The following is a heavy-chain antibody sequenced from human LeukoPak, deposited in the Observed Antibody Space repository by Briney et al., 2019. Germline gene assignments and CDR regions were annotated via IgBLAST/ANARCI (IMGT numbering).Heavy chain of an antibody. CDR3: ARLDSSGYYYY. Sequence: GGSLRLSCAASGFTFTSYWIGWVRQMPGKGLEWMGIIYSGDSDTRYSPSFQGQVTISADKSISTTYVQWSSLKASDTAMYYCARLDSSGYYYYWGQGTLVTVSS. CDR2: IYSGDSDT. V-gene: IGHV5-51*01. J-gene: IGHJ4*02. D-gene: IGHD3-22*01. CDR1: GFTFTSYW.